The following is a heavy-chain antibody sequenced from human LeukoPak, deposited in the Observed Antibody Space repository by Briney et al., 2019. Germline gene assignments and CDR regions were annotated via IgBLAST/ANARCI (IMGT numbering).Heavy chain of an antibody. CDR2: LYYSGNT. CDR1: VGSLSSSSFY. V-gene: IGHV4-39*07. D-gene: IGHD3-22*01. J-gene: IGHJ1*01. Sequence: SETLSLTCTVSVGSLSSSSFYWGWIRQPPGKGLEWIGSLYYSGNTYYNPSLKSRVTISVDTSKNPFSLKLSSVTAADTAVYYCARDSYYYDSSGYYSYFQHWGQGTLVTVSS. CDR3: ARDSYYYDSSGYYSYFQH.